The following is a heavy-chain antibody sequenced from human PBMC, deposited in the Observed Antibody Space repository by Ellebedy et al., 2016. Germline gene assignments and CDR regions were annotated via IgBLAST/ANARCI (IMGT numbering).Heavy chain of an antibody. J-gene: IGHJ4*02. V-gene: IGHV3-73*01. Sequence: GGSLRLSCAASGFVLSGSAMQWVRQAPGKGLEWVGRIRRREHNYATAYAASVSGRFIISRDDSKNTAYLQMDSLQTDDTAVYYCARQTVSCHDYWGQGTLVTVSS. CDR3: ARQTVSCHDY. D-gene: IGHD2-15*01. CDR1: GFVLSGSA. CDR2: IRRREHNYAT.